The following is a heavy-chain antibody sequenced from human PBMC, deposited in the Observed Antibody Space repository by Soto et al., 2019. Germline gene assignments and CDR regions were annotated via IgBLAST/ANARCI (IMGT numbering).Heavy chain of an antibody. CDR3: AKDLLGPGRAYGMDV. D-gene: IGHD7-27*01. V-gene: IGHV3-30*18. CDR1: GFTFSSYG. CDR2: ISYDGSNK. Sequence: LRLSCAASGFTFSSYGMHWVRQAPGKGLEWVAVISYDGSNKYYADSVKGRFTISRDNSKNTLYLQMNSLRAEDTAVYYCAKDLLGPGRAYGMDVWGQGTTVTVSS. J-gene: IGHJ6*02.